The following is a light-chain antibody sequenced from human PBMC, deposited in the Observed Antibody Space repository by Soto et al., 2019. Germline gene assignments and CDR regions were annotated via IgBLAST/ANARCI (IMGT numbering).Light chain of an antibody. V-gene: IGKV1-5*03. CDR2: KAS. CDR1: QTISDW. Sequence: DIHFAQSPSLLAASIGDRVTITCRASQTISDWLAWHQQKPGKAPKLLIYKASSLESGVPSRFSGSGSGTEFTLTISSLQPDDFATYYCQQRYNWPRTFGQGTKVDIK. J-gene: IGKJ1*01. CDR3: QQRYNWPRT.